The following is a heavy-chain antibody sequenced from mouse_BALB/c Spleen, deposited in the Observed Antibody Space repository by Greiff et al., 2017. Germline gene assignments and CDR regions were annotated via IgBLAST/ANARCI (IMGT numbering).Heavy chain of an antibody. CDR1: GFTFSSYG. D-gene: IGHD2-14*01. J-gene: IGHJ4*01. Sequence: EVKVVESGGGLVQPGGSLKLSCAASGFTFSSYGMSWVRQTPDKRLELVATINSNGGSTYYPDSVKGRFTISRDNAKNTLYLQMSSLKSEDTAMYYCARSRYRYDDGGAMDYWGQGTSVTVSS. CDR3: ARSRYRYDDGGAMDY. CDR2: INSNGGST. V-gene: IGHV5-6-3*01.